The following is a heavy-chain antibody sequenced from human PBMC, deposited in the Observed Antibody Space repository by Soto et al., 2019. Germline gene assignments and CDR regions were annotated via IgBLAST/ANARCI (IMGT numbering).Heavy chain of an antibody. CDR2: INHSGST. CDR3: ARGVRGLSRNYDTGYFLDF. D-gene: IGHD3-22*01. J-gene: IGHJ4*02. V-gene: IGHV4-34*01. Sequence: SQTLSVTCAVYGGSFSGYYWSWIRQPPGKGLEWIGEINHSGSTNYNPSLKSRVTISVDTSKNQFSLKLSSVTAADTAVYYCARGVRGLSRNYDTGYFLDFWGQGTLVIVSS. CDR1: GGSFSGYY.